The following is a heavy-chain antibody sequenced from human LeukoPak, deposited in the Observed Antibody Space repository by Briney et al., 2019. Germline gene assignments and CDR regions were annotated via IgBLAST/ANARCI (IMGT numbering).Heavy chain of an antibody. CDR2: IYSGGTT. V-gene: IGHV3-66*01. Sequence: GGSLRLSCAASGFTVNNNYMNWVRQAPGKGLEWVSLIYSGGTTSYADSVKGRFTISRDNSKNTLYLQMNSLRVEDTAVYYCAKNAAAGTFDYWGQGTLVTVSS. CDR3: AKNAAAGTFDY. J-gene: IGHJ4*02. D-gene: IGHD6-13*01. CDR1: GFTVNNNY.